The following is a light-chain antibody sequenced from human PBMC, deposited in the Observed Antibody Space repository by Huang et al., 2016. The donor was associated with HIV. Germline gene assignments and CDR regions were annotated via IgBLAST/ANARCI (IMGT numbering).Light chain of an antibody. CDR2: DAS. Sequence: DIRLTHSPSSLSASVGDRVTITCQASQDISNSLKWYQQKPGTAPTLLIYDASNLEPGVPARFSGSGSGTDFTFTISRLQPEDFATYFCQQYFDIPYTFGQGTKVQIK. J-gene: IGKJ2*01. CDR1: QDISNS. V-gene: IGKV1-33*01. CDR3: QQYFDIPYT.